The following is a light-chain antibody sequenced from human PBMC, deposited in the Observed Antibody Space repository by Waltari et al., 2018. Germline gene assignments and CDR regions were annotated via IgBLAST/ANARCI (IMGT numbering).Light chain of an antibody. Sequence: EILMTQSPVTLSLSPGERATLSCRASQSISSNLAWYQQKPGQAPRLLIYGTSTRATGIPARFSGSGSETEFTLTISSLQSEDFAVYYCQQYNNWPRTFGQGTKVEIK. CDR3: QQYNNWPRT. CDR2: GTS. J-gene: IGKJ1*01. V-gene: IGKV3-15*01. CDR1: QSISSN.